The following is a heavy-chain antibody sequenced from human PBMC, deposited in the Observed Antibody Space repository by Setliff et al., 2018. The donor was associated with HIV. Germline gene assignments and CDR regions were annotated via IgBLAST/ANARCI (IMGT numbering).Heavy chain of an antibody. CDR1: TYSISSGYY. Sequence: LSLTCAVSTYSISSGYYWGWIRQPPGKGLEWIGSIYHSGSTYYNPSLKSRVTISVDTSKNQFSLKLGSVTVADTAVYYCARHGGITGTTDAFDIWGQGTMVTVSS. J-gene: IGHJ3*02. CDR2: IYHSGST. D-gene: IGHD1-7*01. V-gene: IGHV4-38-2*01. CDR3: ARHGGITGTTDAFDI.